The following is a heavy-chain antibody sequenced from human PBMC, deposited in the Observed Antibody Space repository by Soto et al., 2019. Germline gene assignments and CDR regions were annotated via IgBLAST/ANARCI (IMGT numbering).Heavy chain of an antibody. CDR1: GGSISSGDYY. D-gene: IGHD2-2*01. V-gene: IGHV4-30-4*01. J-gene: IGHJ6*02. Sequence: TLSLTCTVSGGSISSGDYYWSWIRQPPGKGLEWIGYIYYSGSTYYNPSLKSRVTISVDTSKNQFSLKLSSVTAADTAVYYCARSAGIVVVRGPYYYGMDVWGQGTTVTVSS. CDR2: IYYSGST. CDR3: ARSAGIVVVRGPYYYGMDV.